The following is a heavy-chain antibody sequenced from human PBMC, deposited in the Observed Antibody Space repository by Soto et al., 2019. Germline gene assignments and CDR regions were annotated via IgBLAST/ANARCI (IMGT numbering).Heavy chain of an antibody. CDR3: ATSPGHAETVGSFY. J-gene: IGHJ4*02. CDR2: ISAYNGNT. CDR1: NYTFTNYA. D-gene: IGHD1-1*01. Sequence: GASVKVSCKTFNYTFTNYAITWVRQAPGQGLEWMGWISAYNGNTKYAQKIQGRVTMTTDTPTSTAYMELRSLRSDDTAVYFCATSPGHAETVGSFYWGQGTLVTVSS. V-gene: IGHV1-18*01.